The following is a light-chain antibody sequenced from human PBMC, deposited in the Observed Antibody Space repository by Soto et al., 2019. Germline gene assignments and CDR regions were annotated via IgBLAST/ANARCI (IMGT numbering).Light chain of an antibody. V-gene: IGKV3-15*01. Sequence: EIGMTQSPATLSLSPGERATLSFMAGQNVISSLAWYQQKPGQAPRLLIYGAATRATGIPARFSGSGSGTEFTLTISSLQSEDFAVYYCQQYHNWPAFGQGTKVDIK. CDR1: QNVISS. CDR2: GAA. J-gene: IGKJ1*01. CDR3: QQYHNWPA.